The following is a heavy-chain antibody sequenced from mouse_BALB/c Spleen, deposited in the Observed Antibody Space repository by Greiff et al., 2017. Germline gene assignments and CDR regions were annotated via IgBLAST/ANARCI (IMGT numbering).Heavy chain of an antibody. V-gene: IGHV7-3*02. D-gene: IGHD2-14*01. Sequence: EVHLVESGGGLVQPGGSLRLSCATSGFTFTDYYMSWVRQPPGKALEWLGFIRNKATGYTTEYSASVKGRFTISRDNSQSILYLHMNTLRAEDRATYYCSSVRRPAHYYAMDYWGQGTSVTVSS. CDR2: IRNKATGYTT. CDR3: SSVRRPAHYYAMDY. J-gene: IGHJ4*01. CDR1: GFTFTDYY.